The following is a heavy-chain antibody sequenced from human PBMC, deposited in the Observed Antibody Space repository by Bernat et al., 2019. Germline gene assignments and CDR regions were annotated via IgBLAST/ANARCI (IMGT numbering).Heavy chain of an antibody. CDR1: GYTFTSYG. CDR3: ARDQFCSGGSCQMYYYYGMDV. J-gene: IGHJ6*02. Sequence: QVQLVQSGAEVKKPGASVKVSCKASGYTFTSYGISWVRQAPGQGLEWMGWISAYNGNTNYAQKLQGRVTMTTDTSTSTAYMELSSLRSEDTAVYYCARDQFCSGGSCQMYYYYGMDVWGQGTTVTVSS. V-gene: IGHV1-18*01. CDR2: ISAYNGNT. D-gene: IGHD2-15*01.